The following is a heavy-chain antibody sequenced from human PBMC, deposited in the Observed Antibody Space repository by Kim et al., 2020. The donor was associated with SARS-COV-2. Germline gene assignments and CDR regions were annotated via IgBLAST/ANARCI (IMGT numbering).Heavy chain of an antibody. Sequence: NYNPPRKSRVTISLDPSKNQSSLKLSSVTAADTAVYYCARPPPSRYQPMDVWGQGTTVTVSS. V-gene: IGHV4-61*07. J-gene: IGHJ6*02. CDR3: ARPPPSRYQPMDV. D-gene: IGHD2-2*01.